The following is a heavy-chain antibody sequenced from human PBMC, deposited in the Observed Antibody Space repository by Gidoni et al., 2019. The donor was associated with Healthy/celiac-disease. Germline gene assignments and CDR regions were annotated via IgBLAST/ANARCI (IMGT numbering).Heavy chain of an antibody. CDR1: GGSFSGYY. J-gene: IGHJ5*02. CDR2: INHSGST. D-gene: IGHD2-2*01. V-gene: IGHV4-34*01. CDR3: ARGGWGYCSSTSCLRQGIDP. Sequence: QVQLQQWGAGLLKPSETLSLTCAVYGGSFSGYYWSWLRQPPGKGLEWIGEINHSGSTNYNPSLKSRVTISVDTSKNQFSLKLSSVTAADTAVYYCARGGWGYCSSTSCLRQGIDPWGQGTLVTVSS.